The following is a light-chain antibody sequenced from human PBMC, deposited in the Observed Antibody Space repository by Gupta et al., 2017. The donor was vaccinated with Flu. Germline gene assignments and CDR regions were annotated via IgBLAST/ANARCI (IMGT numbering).Light chain of an antibody. CDR1: SAHSLYA. V-gene: IGLV4-69*01. CDR2: LNFDGTL. Sequence: QLVLTQSPSASASLGASVKPTCTLSSAHSLYAIAWHQQQPQKGPRYLMKLNFDGTLVKGDGIPDRFSGSSAGADRYLIISSLQSEDEADYDCQTWGTGILVFGAGTKLTGL. CDR3: QTWGTGILV. J-gene: IGLJ2*01.